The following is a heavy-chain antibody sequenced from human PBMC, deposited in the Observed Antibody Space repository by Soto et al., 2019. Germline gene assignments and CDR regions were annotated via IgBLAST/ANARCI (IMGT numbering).Heavy chain of an antibody. CDR3: AGRLVFRGFDY. V-gene: IGHV3-30-3*01. CDR1: GFTFSSYA. CDR2: ISYDGSNK. Sequence: GGSLRLSCAASGFTFSSYAMHWVRQAPGKGLEWVAVISYDGSNKYYADSVKGRFTISRDNSKNTLYLQMNSLRAEDTAVYYCAGRLVFRGFDYWGQGTLVTV. D-gene: IGHD3-9*01. J-gene: IGHJ4*02.